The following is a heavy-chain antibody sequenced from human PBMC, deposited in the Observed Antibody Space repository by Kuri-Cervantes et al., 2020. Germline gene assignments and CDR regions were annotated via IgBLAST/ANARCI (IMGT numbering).Heavy chain of an antibody. J-gene: IGHJ4*02. Sequence: ASVKVSCKASGYTFTGYYMHWVRQAPGQGLEWMGWINPNSGGTNYAQKFQGWVTTTRDTSISTAYMELSKLRSDDTAVYYCARGGDYDYIWGSYRRYYFDYWGQGTLVTVSS. CDR1: GYTFTGYY. D-gene: IGHD3-16*02. CDR2: INPNSGGT. CDR3: ARGGDYDYIWGSYRRYYFDY. V-gene: IGHV1-2*04.